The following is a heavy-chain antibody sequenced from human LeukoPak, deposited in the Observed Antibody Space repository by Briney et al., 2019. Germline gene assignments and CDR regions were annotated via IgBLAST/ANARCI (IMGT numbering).Heavy chain of an antibody. CDR3: ARAILRPDYYMDV. V-gene: IGHV1-2*02. J-gene: IGHJ6*03. Sequence: GASVKVSCKASGYTFSDYYMNWVRQAPGQGLEWMGWINSNTVGTNSAQKFQGRVTMTRDTSISTGYMELSRLTSDDTAVYYCARAILRPDYYMDVWGKGTTVTVYS. CDR1: GYTFSDYY. CDR2: INSNTVGT.